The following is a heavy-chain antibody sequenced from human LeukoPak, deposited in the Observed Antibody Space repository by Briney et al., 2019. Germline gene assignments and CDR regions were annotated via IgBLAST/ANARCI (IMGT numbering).Heavy chain of an antibody. CDR3: VKQWLRNAFDL. D-gene: IGHD3-22*01. Sequence: PSETLSLTCSVSGASISSGDYYWSRIRQPPGKGLEWIGYIYDGGNTYYNPSLKSRVTISVDTSKNQFSLRLRSVTAADTAVYYCVKQWLRNAFDLWGQGTMVTVSS. J-gene: IGHJ3*01. CDR2: IYDGGNT. CDR1: GASISSGDYY. V-gene: IGHV4-30-4*01.